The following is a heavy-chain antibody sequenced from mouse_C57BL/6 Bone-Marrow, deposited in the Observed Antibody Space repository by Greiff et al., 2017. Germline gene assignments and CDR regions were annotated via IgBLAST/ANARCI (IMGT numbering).Heavy chain of an antibody. CDR2: IDPEDGET. Sequence: EVQLQQSGAELVKPGASVKLSCTASGFNIKDYYMHWVKQRTEPGLEWIGRIDPEDGETKYAPNFKGKATITADTSSNTAYLQLSSLTSEDTAVYYCAYRIPPPNGGWGQGTLVTVSS. CDR3: AYRIPPPNGG. V-gene: IGHV14-2*01. J-gene: IGHJ3*01. D-gene: IGHD4-1*01. CDR1: GFNIKDYY.